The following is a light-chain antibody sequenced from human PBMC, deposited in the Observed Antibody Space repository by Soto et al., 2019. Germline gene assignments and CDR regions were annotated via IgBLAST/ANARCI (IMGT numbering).Light chain of an antibody. CDR1: QTISSY. Sequence: DIHMTQSPSSLSASVGDRVTITCRASQTISSYLNWYQQKPGKAPKLLIYAASTLESGVPSRFSGNRSGTDFTLTISSLQPEDFAAYYCQQSSRTPWTFGQGTKVEIK. J-gene: IGKJ1*01. CDR2: AAS. CDR3: QQSSRTPWT. V-gene: IGKV1-39*01.